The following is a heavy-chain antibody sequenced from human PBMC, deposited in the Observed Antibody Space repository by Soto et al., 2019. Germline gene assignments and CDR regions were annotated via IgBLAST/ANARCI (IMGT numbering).Heavy chain of an antibody. J-gene: IGHJ4*02. V-gene: IGHV3-53*04. CDR2: IYSGGST. CDR3: ARVLVGGNSGYDSSPYPLDY. D-gene: IGHD5-12*01. CDR1: GFTVSSNY. Sequence: GGSLRLSCAASGFTVSSNYMSWVRQAPGKGLEWVSVIYSGGSTYYADSVKGRFTISRHNSKNTLYLQMNSLRAEDTAVYYCARVLVGGNSGYDSSPYPLDYWGQGTLVTVSS.